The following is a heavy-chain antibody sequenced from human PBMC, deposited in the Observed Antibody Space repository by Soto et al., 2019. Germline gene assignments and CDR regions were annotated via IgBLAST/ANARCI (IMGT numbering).Heavy chain of an antibody. V-gene: IGHV1-69*02. D-gene: IGHD3-3*01. CDR1: GDTCSTYI. J-gene: IGHJ3*01. CDR2: ILPIPDIT. CDR3: ARYRITTRVDVFDA. Sequence: QDQLVQSGTEVKKPGSSVKVSCTASGDTCSTYIISWVRQAPGQGLEWMGRILPIPDITNYAQKFQGRVTLTADKSTSRAYMELSSLRSEDTAVYYSARYRITTRVDVFDAWGQGPMVTVSS.